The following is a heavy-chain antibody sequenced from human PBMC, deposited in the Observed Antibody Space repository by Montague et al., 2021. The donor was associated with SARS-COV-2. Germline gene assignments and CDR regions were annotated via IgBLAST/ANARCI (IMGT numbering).Heavy chain of an antibody. V-gene: IGHV4-34*01. CDR1: GGSFSGYY. J-gene: IGHJ4*02. Sequence: SDTLSLTCAVYGGSFSGYYCSCIRHPPPKGLEWIGEINHSGSTNYNPSLKSRVTISVDTSKNQFSLKLSSVTAADTAVYYCARGSTVTHYWGQGTLVTVSS. D-gene: IGHD4-17*01. CDR2: INHSGST. CDR3: ARGSTVTHY.